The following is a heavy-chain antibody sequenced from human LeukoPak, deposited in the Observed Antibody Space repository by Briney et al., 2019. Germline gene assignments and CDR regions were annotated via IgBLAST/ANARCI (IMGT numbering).Heavy chain of an antibody. CDR2: ISATGGST. CDR1: GFTFSRYA. Sequence: GGSLRLSCAASGFTFSRYAMTWVRQAPGKGLDWVSGISATGGSTYYAASVRGRFTISRDNSKNTLYLQMNSLRAEDTAIYYCAKISTTVTSGWFDPWGQGTLVTVSS. CDR3: AKISTTVTSGWFDP. D-gene: IGHD4-17*01. J-gene: IGHJ5*02. V-gene: IGHV3-23*01.